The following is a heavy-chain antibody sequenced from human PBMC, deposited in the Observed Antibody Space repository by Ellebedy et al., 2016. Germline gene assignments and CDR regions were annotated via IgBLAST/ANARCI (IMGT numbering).Heavy chain of an antibody. J-gene: IGHJ4*02. CDR2: MYYSGIS. CDR1: GGSIGSSRYY. D-gene: IGHD3-9*01. V-gene: IGHV4-39*01. Sequence: SETLSLTCTVSGGSIGSSRYYWGWIRQPPGKGLEWIGSMYYSGISHYNPSLKSRVSISMDTSKNQFSLRLTTVTAADTAVYYCVSTVYTTAYLSRLGSFDYWGQGTLVPVSS. CDR3: VSTVYTTAYLSRLGSFDY.